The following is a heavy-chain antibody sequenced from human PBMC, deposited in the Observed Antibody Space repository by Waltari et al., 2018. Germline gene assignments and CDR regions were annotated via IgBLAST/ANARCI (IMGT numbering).Heavy chain of an antibody. CDR2: ISYDGSNK. CDR3: ARERGQQLFFDY. V-gene: IGHV3-30-3*01. J-gene: IGHJ4*02. CDR1: GFTFSSYA. Sequence: QVQLVESGGGVVQPGRSLRLSCAASGFTFSSYAMHWVRQAPGKGLEWLAVISYDGSNKYYADSVKGRFTISRDNSKNTLYLQMNSLRAEDTAVYYCARERGQQLFFDYWGQGTLVTVSS. D-gene: IGHD6-13*01.